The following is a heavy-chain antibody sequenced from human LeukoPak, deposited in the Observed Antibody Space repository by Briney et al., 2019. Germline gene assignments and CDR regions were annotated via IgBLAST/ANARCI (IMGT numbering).Heavy chain of an antibody. V-gene: IGHV1-69*05. CDR3: ARVPYYYDSSGYWSYFDY. D-gene: IGHD3-22*01. CDR2: IIPIFGTA. CDR1: GGTFSSYA. Sequence: VASVKVSCKASGGTFSSYAISWVRQAPGQGLEWMAGIIPIFGTANYAQKFQGRVTITTDESTSTAYMELSSLRSEDTAVYYCARVPYYYDSSGYWSYFDYWGQGTLVTVSS. J-gene: IGHJ4*02.